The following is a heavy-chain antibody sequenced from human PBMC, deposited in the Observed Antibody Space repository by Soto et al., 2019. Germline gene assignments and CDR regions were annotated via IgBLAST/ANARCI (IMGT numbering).Heavy chain of an antibody. J-gene: IGHJ6*02. V-gene: IGHV3-7*04. CDR1: GFTFSSYW. Sequence: GGSLRLSCAASGFTFSSYWMSWVRQAPGKGLEWVANIKQDGSEKYYVDSVKGRFTISRDNAKNSLYLQMNSLRAEDTAVYYCAREARPPHYYDSSGYPEADYGMDVWGQGTTVTVSS. CDR2: IKQDGSEK. D-gene: IGHD3-22*01. CDR3: AREARPPHYYDSSGYPEADYGMDV.